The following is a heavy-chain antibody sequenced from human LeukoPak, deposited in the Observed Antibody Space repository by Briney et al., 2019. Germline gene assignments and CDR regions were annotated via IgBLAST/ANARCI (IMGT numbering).Heavy chain of an antibody. V-gene: IGHV4-39*07. J-gene: IGHJ4*02. CDR3: ASRPRDGYNRYFDY. CDR1: GGSISSSSYY. Sequence: SETLSLTCTVSGGSISSSSYYWGWIRQPPGKGLEWIGSIYYSGSTYYNPSLKSRVTISVDTSKNQFSLKLSSVTAADTAVYYCASRPRDGYNRYFDYWGQGTLVTVSS. CDR2: IYYSGST. D-gene: IGHD5-24*01.